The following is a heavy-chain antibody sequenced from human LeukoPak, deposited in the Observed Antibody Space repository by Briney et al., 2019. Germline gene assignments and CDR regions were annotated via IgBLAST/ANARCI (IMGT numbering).Heavy chain of an antibody. CDR2: INYSGST. CDR1: GGSISSYY. Sequence: SETLSLTCTVSGGSISSYYWSWIRQPPGKGLEWIGFINYSGSTNYNPYLKSRVTISVDTSKNQFSLKLSAVTAADTAVYYCARGSYSTSGNYFDYWGQGTLVTVSS. V-gene: IGHV4-59*01. CDR3: ARGSYSTSGNYFDY. D-gene: IGHD6-6*01. J-gene: IGHJ4*02.